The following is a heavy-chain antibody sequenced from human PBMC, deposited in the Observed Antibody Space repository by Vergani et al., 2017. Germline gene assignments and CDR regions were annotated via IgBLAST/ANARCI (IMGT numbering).Heavy chain of an antibody. Sequence: QVQLVESGGGVVQPGRSLRLSCAASGFTFSSYAMHWVRQAPGKGLEWVAVISYDGSNKYYADSVKGRFTISRDNSKNTLYLQMNSLRAEDTAVYYCARDPNYYDPYFDYWGQGTLVTVSS. V-gene: IGHV3-30-3*01. J-gene: IGHJ4*02. CDR1: GFTFSSYA. CDR3: ARDPNYYDPYFDY. D-gene: IGHD3-3*01. CDR2: ISYDGSNK.